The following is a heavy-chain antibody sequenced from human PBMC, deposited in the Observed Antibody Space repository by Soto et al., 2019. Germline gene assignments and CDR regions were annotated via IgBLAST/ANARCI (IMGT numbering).Heavy chain of an antibody. CDR1: GFTFSSYG. J-gene: IGHJ6*02. CDR3: ARDGGERPYYYYGMDV. Sequence: GGSLRLSCAASGFTFSSYGMHWVRQAPGKGLEWVAVIWYDGSNKYYADSVKDRFTISRDNSKNTLYLQMNSLRAEDTAVYYCARDGGERPYYYYGMDVWGQGTTVTVSS. D-gene: IGHD3-16*01. V-gene: IGHV3-33*01. CDR2: IWYDGSNK.